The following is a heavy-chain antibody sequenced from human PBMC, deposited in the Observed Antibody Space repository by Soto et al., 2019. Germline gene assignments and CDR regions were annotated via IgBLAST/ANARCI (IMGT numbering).Heavy chain of an antibody. D-gene: IGHD6-6*01. V-gene: IGHV3-53*04. CDR2: IYSGGST. J-gene: IGHJ3*02. Sequence: GGSLRLSCAASGFTVSSNYMSWVRQAPGKGLEWVSVIYSGGSTYYADSVKGRFTISRHNSKNTLYLQMNSLRAEDTAVYYCARDLPNSSSSYDAFDIGGQGTMVTVSS. CDR1: GFTVSSNY. CDR3: ARDLPNSSSSYDAFDI.